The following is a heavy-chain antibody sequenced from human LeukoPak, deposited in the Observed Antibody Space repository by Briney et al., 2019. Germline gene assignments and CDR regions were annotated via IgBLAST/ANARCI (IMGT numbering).Heavy chain of an antibody. V-gene: IGHV3-21*04. CDR3: AKEAYILTGSHSDPFDY. J-gene: IGHJ4*02. D-gene: IGHD3-9*01. CDR2: ISGSSTYK. CDR1: GFDFSTYS. Sequence: PGGSLRLSCEVSGFDFSTYSMNWVRQAPGKGLEWVSSISGSSTYKFYADSVKGRFTISRDNAKNSLYLQMNSLRAEDTALYYCAKEAYILTGSHSDPFDYWGQGTLVTVSS.